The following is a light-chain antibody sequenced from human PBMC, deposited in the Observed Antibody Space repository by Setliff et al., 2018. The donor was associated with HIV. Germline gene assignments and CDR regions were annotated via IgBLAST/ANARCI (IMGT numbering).Light chain of an antibody. Sequence: QSALAQPPSVSGAPGQSVTISCTGNSSNIGGGYDVHWYQQFPRTAPKLIIFGNSNRPSGVPDRFSGSKSGTSASLAITGLQAEDEADYYCQSYDSRLRGIFGGGTKVTV. CDR3: QSYDSRLRGI. V-gene: IGLV1-40*01. J-gene: IGLJ2*01. CDR1: SSNIGGGYD. CDR2: GNS.